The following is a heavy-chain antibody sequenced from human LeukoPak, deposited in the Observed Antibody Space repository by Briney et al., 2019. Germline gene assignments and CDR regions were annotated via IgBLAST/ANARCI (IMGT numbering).Heavy chain of an antibody. D-gene: IGHD3-3*01. Sequence: SETLTLTCIVSGGSISSDYWIWIRQPPGKGLEWIGNVFHTGNTNYSPSLRSRVTISLDTSKNQFSLSLRFVTAADTAVYYCARATVTYDFWSGYPSYFDSWGQGTLVTVSS. CDR1: GGSISSDY. CDR3: ARATVTYDFWSGYPSYFDS. CDR2: VFHTGNT. J-gene: IGHJ4*02. V-gene: IGHV4-59*01.